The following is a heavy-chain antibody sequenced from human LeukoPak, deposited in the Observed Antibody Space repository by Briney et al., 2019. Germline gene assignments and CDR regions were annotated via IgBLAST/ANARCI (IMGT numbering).Heavy chain of an antibody. J-gene: IGHJ4*02. V-gene: IGHV3-23*01. Sequence: GSLRLSCAASGFTFSSYALSWVRQAPGKGLEWVSAISGSGGSTYYADSVKGRFTISRDNSKNTLYLQMNSLRAEDTAVYYCAKQSSSSWYYFDYWGQGTLVTVSS. D-gene: IGHD6-13*01. CDR3: AKQSSSSWYYFDY. CDR2: ISGSGGST. CDR1: GFTFSSYA.